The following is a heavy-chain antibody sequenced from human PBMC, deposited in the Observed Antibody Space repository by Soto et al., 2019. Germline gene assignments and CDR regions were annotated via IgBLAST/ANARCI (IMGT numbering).Heavy chain of an antibody. D-gene: IGHD6-25*01. Sequence: PGGSLRLSCAASGFTFSSYGMHWVRQAPGKGLEWVAVIWYDGSNKYYADSVKGRFTISRDNSKNTLYLQMNSLRAEDTAVYYCARGHLVAALDYWGQGTLFTVSS. CDR1: GFTFSSYG. CDR2: IWYDGSNK. J-gene: IGHJ4*02. CDR3: ARGHLVAALDY. V-gene: IGHV3-33*01.